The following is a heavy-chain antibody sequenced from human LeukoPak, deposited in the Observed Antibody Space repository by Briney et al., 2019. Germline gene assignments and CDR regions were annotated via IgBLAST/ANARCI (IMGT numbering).Heavy chain of an antibody. V-gene: IGHV3-48*02. J-gene: IGHJ4*02. Sequence: PGWSLRLSCAASGFTFSSYGMNWVRQAPGKGLEWVSYIGTSSSTMYYADSVKGRFTISRDNAKNSLYLQMNSLRDEDTAVYYCGRHDYGGNSGDNWGQGTLVTVSS. CDR1: GFTFSSYG. D-gene: IGHD4-23*01. CDR2: IGTSSSTM. CDR3: GRHDYGGNSGDN.